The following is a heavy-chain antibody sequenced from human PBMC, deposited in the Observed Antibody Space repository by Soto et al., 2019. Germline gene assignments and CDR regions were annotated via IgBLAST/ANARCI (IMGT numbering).Heavy chain of an antibody. V-gene: IGHV3-33*01. Sequence: QVQLVESGGGVVQPGKSLRLSCAASGFTFSSYGMHWVRQAPGKGLEWVAVIWYDGSNKYYADSVKGRFTISRDNSKNTLYLQMNSLRAEDTAVYYCARDSPTQQLAPLNWFAPWGQGILVTVSS. CDR3: ARDSPTQQLAPLNWFAP. D-gene: IGHD6-13*01. CDR1: GFTFSSYG. J-gene: IGHJ5*02. CDR2: IWYDGSNK.